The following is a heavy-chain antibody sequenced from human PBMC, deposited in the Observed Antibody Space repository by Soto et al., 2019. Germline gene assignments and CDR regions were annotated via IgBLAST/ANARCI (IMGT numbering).Heavy chain of an antibody. J-gene: IGHJ4*02. D-gene: IGHD6-13*01. CDR3: ARYRREAVAGYTLDD. Sequence: SETLSLTCTVSGGSISSNYWTWIRQPPGKGLEWIGYVYNSGSTNYNPSLKSRVTISEDTSKSQFSLKVNSMTAADTAVYYCARYRREAVAGYTLDDWGQGILVTVSS. CDR2: VYNSGST. CDR1: GGSISSNY. V-gene: IGHV4-59*01.